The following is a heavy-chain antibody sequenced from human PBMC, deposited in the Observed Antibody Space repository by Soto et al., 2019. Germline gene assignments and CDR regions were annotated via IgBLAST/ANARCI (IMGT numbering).Heavy chain of an antibody. CDR2: VNPNGETT. Sequence: QVQVVQSGAEVKEPGASVKVSCKASGYSSSNYYTHWVRQDPGQGLEWMGIVNPNGETTNYAQRFQGRVALTRDTSTNTDYMDLSRLTSDDTAIYFCASVTTIWSNWCQGTLVTVSS. V-gene: IGHV1-46*01. J-gene: IGHJ4*02. D-gene: IGHD2-21*02. CDR3: ASVTTIWSN. CDR1: GYSSSNYY.